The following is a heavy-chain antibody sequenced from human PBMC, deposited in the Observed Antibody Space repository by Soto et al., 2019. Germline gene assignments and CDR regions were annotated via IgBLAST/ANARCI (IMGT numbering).Heavy chain of an antibody. Sequence: SETLALTCRFSVGCIRGSYCSWVRESPGKGLEWLGYVYYTGSTNYSPSLRSRVSISVDTSKNEFSLRLSSVTAAETAVYFCARRVEVPGAQLESWGTGAQVSVS. CDR3: ARRVEVPGAQLES. D-gene: IGHD1-1*01. J-gene: IGHJ5*02. CDR2: VYYTGST. CDR1: VGCIRGSY. V-gene: IGHV4-59*01.